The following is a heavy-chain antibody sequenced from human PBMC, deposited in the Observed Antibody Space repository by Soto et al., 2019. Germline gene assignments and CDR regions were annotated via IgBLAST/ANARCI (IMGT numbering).Heavy chain of an antibody. D-gene: IGHD3-10*01. Sequence: PGGSLRLSCAASGLPFSSYAMSWVRQAPGKGLEWVSAISSEGSDTTYADSVKGRFTSSRDNAKNTLYLQMNSLRAEDTAVYYCARAPPGDWFDPWGQGTLVTVSS. V-gene: IGHV3-74*01. CDR3: ARAPPGDWFDP. J-gene: IGHJ5*02. CDR1: GLPFSSYA. CDR2: ISSEGSDT.